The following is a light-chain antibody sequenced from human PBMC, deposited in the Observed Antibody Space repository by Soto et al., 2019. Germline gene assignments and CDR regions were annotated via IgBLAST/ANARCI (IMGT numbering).Light chain of an antibody. J-gene: IGLJ2*01. Sequence: QSVLTQTPSASGTPGQRVNISCSGSSSNIGSNNVNWYQQLPGTAPKLLIYSNNQRPSGVPDRFSGSKSGTSASLAISGLQSEDEADYYCEAWDDGLNGVVFGGGTQLTV. CDR1: SSNIGSNN. CDR2: SNN. CDR3: EAWDDGLNGVV. V-gene: IGLV1-44*01.